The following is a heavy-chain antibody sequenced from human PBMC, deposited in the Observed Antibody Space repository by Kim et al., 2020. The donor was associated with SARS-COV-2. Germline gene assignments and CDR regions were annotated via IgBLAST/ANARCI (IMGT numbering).Heavy chain of an antibody. J-gene: IGHJ4*02. CDR2: VYQSGNT. CDR1: SGSISSSYW. Sequence: SETLSLTCVVSSGSISSSYWWRWVRQPPGKGLEWIGEVYQSGNTNYNPSLKSRATISVDKFKNQFFLKLSSVTAADAAVYYCASTSRARGFDYWGQGTLVTVSS. D-gene: IGHD3-10*01. V-gene: IGHV4-4*02. CDR3: ASTSRARGFDY.